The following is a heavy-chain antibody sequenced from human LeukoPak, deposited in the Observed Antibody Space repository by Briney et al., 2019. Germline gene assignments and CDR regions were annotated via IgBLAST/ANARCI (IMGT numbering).Heavy chain of an antibody. V-gene: IGHV5-51*01. CDR3: ARQTTVTTPFAY. CDR2: IYPGDSDT. J-gene: IGHJ4*02. Sequence: HGESLKISCKGSGYSFTSYWIGWVRQMPGKGLEWMGIIYPGDSDTRYSPSFQGQVTISVDKSISTAYLQWSSLKASDTAIYYCARQTTVTTPFAYWGQGTLVTVSS. D-gene: IGHD4-17*01. CDR1: GYSFTSYW.